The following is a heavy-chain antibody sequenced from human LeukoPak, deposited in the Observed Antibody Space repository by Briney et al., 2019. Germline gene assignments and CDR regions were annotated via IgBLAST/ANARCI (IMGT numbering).Heavy chain of an antibody. D-gene: IGHD3-22*01. J-gene: IGHJ4*02. Sequence: PGGSLRLSCTASGFTFSTYSMNWVRQAPGKGLEWVSYISTSPGVIHYADSVKGRFTISRDNAKNTLYLQMNSLRAEDTAVYYCVRDFGESSGYYFDYWGQGTLVTVSS. CDR1: GFTFSTYS. CDR2: ISTSPGVI. CDR3: VRDFGESSGYYFDY. V-gene: IGHV3-48*04.